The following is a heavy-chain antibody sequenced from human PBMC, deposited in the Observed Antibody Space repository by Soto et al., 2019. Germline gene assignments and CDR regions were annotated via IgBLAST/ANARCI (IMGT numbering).Heavy chain of an antibody. V-gene: IGHV3-23*01. D-gene: IGHD3-22*01. J-gene: IGHJ4*02. CDR1: GFTFSSYA. CDR3: AKANTPTYYYDSSGFYGFDC. CDR2: ISGGGAGT. Sequence: EVQLLESGGDLVQPGGSLRLSCAASGFTFSSYAMSWVRQAPGKGLEWVSAISGGGAGTYYADSVKGRFSISRDNSENTLYLQMNSLRAEDTAVYDCAKANTPTYYYDSSGFYGFDCWGQGTLVTVSS.